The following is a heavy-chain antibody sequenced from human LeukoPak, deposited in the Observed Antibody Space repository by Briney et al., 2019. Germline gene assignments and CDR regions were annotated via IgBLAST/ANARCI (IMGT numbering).Heavy chain of an antibody. CDR1: GGSFSGYY. Sequence: SETLSLTCAVYGGSFSGYYWSWIRQPPGKGLEWIGEINHSGSTSYNPSLKSRVTISVDTSKNQFSLKLSSVTAADTAVYYCARRPYQPLRRGTRNWFDPWGQGTLVTVSS. J-gene: IGHJ5*02. CDR2: INHSGST. D-gene: IGHD2-2*01. CDR3: ARRPYQPLRRGTRNWFDP. V-gene: IGHV4-34*01.